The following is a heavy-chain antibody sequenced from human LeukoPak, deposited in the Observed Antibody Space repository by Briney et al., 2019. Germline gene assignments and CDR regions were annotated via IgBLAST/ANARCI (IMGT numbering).Heavy chain of an antibody. Sequence: GGSLRLSCAASGFTFSSYAMSWVRQAPGKGLEWVSAISGSGGSTYYADSVKGRLTISRDNSKNTLYLQMNSLRAEDTAVYYCAKGGYGSGSYFAFDIWAKGQWSPSLQ. CDR2: ISGSGGST. D-gene: IGHD3-10*01. J-gene: IGHJ3*02. CDR3: AKGGYGSGSYFAFDI. CDR1: GFTFSSYA. V-gene: IGHV3-23*01.